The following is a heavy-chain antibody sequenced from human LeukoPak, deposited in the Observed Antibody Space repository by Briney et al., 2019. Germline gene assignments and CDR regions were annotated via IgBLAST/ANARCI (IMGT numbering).Heavy chain of an antibody. CDR3: ARSQPLAYFDL. CDR2: IIPIIGTA. CDR1: GGSFNSYA. V-gene: IGHV1-69*06. Sequence: PVASVKVSCKASGGSFNSYAISWVRQAPGQGLEWMGGIIPIIGTANYAQKFQGRVTITAHKSTNTAYMELSSLRSEDTAVYYCARSQPLAYFDLWGRGTLVTVSS. J-gene: IGHJ2*01.